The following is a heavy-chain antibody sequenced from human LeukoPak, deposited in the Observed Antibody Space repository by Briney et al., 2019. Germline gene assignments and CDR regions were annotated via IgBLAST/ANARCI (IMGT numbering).Heavy chain of an antibody. D-gene: IGHD5-12*01. J-gene: IGHJ4*02. CDR2: VSESGGST. CDR3: AKEVATRYYFDY. V-gene: IGHV3-23*01. Sequence: PGGSLRLSCVASGFTFSTYVMGWVRQVPGKGLEWASSVSESGGSTYCADSVKGRFTISRDNSKNTLYLQMNSLRAEDTAVYYCAKEVATRYYFDYWGQGTLVTVSS. CDR1: GFTFSTYV.